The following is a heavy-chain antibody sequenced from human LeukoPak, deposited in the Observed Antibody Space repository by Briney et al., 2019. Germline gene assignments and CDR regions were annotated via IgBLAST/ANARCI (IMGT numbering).Heavy chain of an antibody. V-gene: IGHV4-59*01. D-gene: IGHD4-17*01. CDR2: IYYSGST. J-gene: IGHJ4*02. CDR1: GGSISSYY. Sequence: SETLSLTCTVSGGSISSYYWSWIRQPPGKGLEWIGYIYYSGSTNYNPFLKSRVTISVDTSKNQFSLKLSSVTAADTAVYYCARGQTTVTTLENYFDYWGQGTLVTVSS. CDR3: ARGQTTVTTLENYFDY.